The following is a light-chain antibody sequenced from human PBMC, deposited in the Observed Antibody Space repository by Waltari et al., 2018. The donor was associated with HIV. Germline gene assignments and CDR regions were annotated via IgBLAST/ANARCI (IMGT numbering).Light chain of an antibody. V-gene: IGLV2-14*01. CDR2: DVK. Sequence: QSALSQPASVSGSPGQSITISCNGTNSDTGASDYVQGYQIFPDSAPRLLIYDVKKRPSGVSSRFSGSKAANTASLTISGLQLEDEAHFYCASLSNNLNLVVFGGGTHLTVL. J-gene: IGLJ2*01. CDR3: ASLSNNLNLVV. CDR1: NSDTGASDY.